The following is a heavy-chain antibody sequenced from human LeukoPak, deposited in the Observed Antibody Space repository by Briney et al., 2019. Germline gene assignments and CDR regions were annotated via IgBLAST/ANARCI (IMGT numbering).Heavy chain of an antibody. CDR2: MSIGGSNE. CDR1: GLTFRTSA. J-gene: IGHJ5*02. D-gene: IGHD2-8*02. Sequence: KAGRSLRLSCADSGLTFRTSAMHWVRQAPGKGLEWVAVMSIGGSNENYADSVRGRFIISRDNSKNTLYLQMSGLRREDTAMYYCARGVGHTLVSWGQGTLVTLSS. CDR3: ARGVGHTLVS. V-gene: IGHV3-30-3*01.